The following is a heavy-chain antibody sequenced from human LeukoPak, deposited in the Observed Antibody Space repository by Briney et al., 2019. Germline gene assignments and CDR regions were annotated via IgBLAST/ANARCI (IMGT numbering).Heavy chain of an antibody. CDR1: GFTFSSYS. J-gene: IGHJ4*02. CDR2: ISSSSSTI. D-gene: IGHD2-2*02. Sequence: GGSLRLSCAASGFTFSSYSMNWVRQAPGKGLEWVSYISSSSSTIYYADSVKGRFTISRDNAKNSLYLQMNSLRAEDTAVYYCARDSDIVVVPAAIWEFDYWGQGTLVTVSS. V-gene: IGHV3-48*01. CDR3: ARDSDIVVVPAAIWEFDY.